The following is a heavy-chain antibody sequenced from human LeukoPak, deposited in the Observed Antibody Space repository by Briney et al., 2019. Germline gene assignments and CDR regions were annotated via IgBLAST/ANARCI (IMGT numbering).Heavy chain of an antibody. V-gene: IGHV3-30-3*01. CDR2: ISYDGSNK. Sequence: PGGSLRLSCAASGFTFSSYAMHWVRQAPGKGLEWVAVISYDGSNKYYADSVKGRFTISRDNSKNTLYLQMNSLRAEDTAVYYCARETIDFYYDSSGYFDYWGQGTLVTVSS. J-gene: IGHJ4*02. D-gene: IGHD3-22*01. CDR1: GFTFSSYA. CDR3: ARETIDFYYDSSGYFDY.